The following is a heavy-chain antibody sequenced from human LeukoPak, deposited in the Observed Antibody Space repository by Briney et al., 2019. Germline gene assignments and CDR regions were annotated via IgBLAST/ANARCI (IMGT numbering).Heavy chain of an antibody. CDR3: ARDGGGLVTKNYFDY. CDR2: IHQHGSKE. Sequence: GGSLRLSCTTSGFNFRAYWMGWVRQAPGKGLEWVANIHQHGSKENYVDSVKGRFTISRDNAKNSLYLQMNSLRAEDTAVYYCARDGGGLVTKNYFDYWGQGTLVTVSS. J-gene: IGHJ4*02. V-gene: IGHV3-7*01. CDR1: GFNFRAYW. D-gene: IGHD4-11*01.